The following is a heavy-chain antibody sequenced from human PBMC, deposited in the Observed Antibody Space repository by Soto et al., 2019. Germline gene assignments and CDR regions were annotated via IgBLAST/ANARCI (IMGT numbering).Heavy chain of an antibody. D-gene: IGHD1-26*01. V-gene: IGHV3-48*01. CDR2: INSGSTSV. CDR3: ASSASPDAY. CDR1: GFIFNSYS. J-gene: IGHJ4*02. Sequence: EVQLVESGGGLVQPGGSLRLSCVASGFIFNSYSMNWVRQAPGKGLEWISYINSGSTSVFYADSVKGRFTISRDNAKNSLYQQMNSLRAEDTAVYYCASSASPDAYWGQGTLVTVSS.